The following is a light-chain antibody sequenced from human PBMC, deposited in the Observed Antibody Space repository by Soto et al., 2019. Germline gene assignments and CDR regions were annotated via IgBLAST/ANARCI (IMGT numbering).Light chain of an antibody. V-gene: IGLV2-14*03. CDR2: GVS. CDR1: SSDVGAYKY. Sequence: QSVLTQPASVSGSPGQSITISCTGTSSDVGAYKYVSWYQQHPGKVPKLIIYGVSNRPSGVSNRFSGSKSGNTAFLTISGLQPEDEADYYCSSYITSTSFILFGGGTKVTVL. J-gene: IGLJ2*01. CDR3: SSYITSTSFIL.